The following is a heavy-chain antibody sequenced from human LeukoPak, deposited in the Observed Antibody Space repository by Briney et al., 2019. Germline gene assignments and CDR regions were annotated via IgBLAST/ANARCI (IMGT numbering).Heavy chain of an antibody. CDR2: ISGSGGRT. Sequence: GGSLRLSCAASGFTFSSYAMSWVRQAPGKGLEWVSAISGSGGRTYYADCVGGGFHISRDNSKNTLYLKMNSQRAEDTAVYHCAKWGGSRDYWGQGTLATVCS. CDR3: AKWGGSRDY. V-gene: IGHV3-23*01. CDR1: GFTFSSYA. D-gene: IGHD3-16*01. J-gene: IGHJ4*02.